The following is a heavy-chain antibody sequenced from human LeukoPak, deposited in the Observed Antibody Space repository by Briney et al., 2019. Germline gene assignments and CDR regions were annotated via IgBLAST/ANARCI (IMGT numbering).Heavy chain of an antibody. CDR2: IYHSGST. Sequence: SETLSLTCAVSGYSIRSGYYWGWIRQPPGKGLEWIGSIYHSGSTYYNPSLKSRVTISVDTSKNQFSLKLSSVTAADTAVYYCARHGKGITGRTGHFDYWGQGTLVTVSS. CDR1: GYSIRSGYY. J-gene: IGHJ4*02. D-gene: IGHD1-20*01. V-gene: IGHV4-38-2*01. CDR3: ARHGKGITGRTGHFDY.